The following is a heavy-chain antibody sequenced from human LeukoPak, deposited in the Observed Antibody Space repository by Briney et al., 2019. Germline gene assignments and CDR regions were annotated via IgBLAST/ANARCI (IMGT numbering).Heavy chain of an antibody. CDR3: ARGAKDSSGYSPTYAFDI. CDR1: GYTFTNYP. J-gene: IGHJ3*02. Sequence: ASVKVSCKASGYTFTNYPINWVRQAPGQGLEWMGWINPNTANPTYAQDFTGRFVFSLDTPVNTAYLQISSLKAEDTAVYYCARGAKDSSGYSPTYAFDIWGQGTMVTVSS. D-gene: IGHD3-22*01. V-gene: IGHV7-4-1*02. CDR2: INPNTANP.